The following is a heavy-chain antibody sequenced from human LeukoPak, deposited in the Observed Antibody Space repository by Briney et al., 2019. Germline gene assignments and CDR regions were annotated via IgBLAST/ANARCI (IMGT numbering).Heavy chain of an antibody. J-gene: IGHJ4*02. Sequence: ASVKVSCKASGYTFTSYGISWVRQAPGQGLEWMGWISAYNGNTNYAQKLQGRVTMTTDTSTSTAYMELRSLRSDDTAVYYCASRRVYNWNDGEDYFDYWGQGTLVTVSS. CDR3: ASRRVYNWNDGEDYFDY. CDR2: ISAYNGNT. V-gene: IGHV1-18*01. D-gene: IGHD1-1*01. CDR1: GYTFTSYG.